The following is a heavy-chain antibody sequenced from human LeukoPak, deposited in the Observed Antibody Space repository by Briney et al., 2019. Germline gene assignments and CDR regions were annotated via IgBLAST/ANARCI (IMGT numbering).Heavy chain of an antibody. CDR1: GFTVSGNY. CDR2: IYSGGST. V-gene: IGHV3-53*01. Sequence: QTGGSLRLSCAVSGFTVSGNYMSWVRQAPGKGLEWVSLIYSGGSTYYADSVKGRFTISRDNSKNTLYLQMNSLRAEDTAVYYCARSLYGFYFDYWGQGTLVTVSS. J-gene: IGHJ4*02. CDR3: ARSLYGFYFDY. D-gene: IGHD4-17*01.